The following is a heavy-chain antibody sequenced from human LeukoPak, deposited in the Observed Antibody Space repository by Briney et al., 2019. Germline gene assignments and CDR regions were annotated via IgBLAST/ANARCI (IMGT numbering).Heavy chain of an antibody. V-gene: IGHV4-38-2*01. Sequence: SETLSLICAVSGYSISSGYYWGWIRQPPGKGLEWIGSMSHNRGTYYNPSLKSRVTISMDTSKNQFSLRLSSVTAADTAVYYCASYYASGVSAYNYYGMDVWGKGTTVTVSS. CDR2: MSHNRGT. J-gene: IGHJ6*04. D-gene: IGHD3-10*01. CDR3: ASYYASGVSAYNYYGMDV. CDR1: GYSISSGYY.